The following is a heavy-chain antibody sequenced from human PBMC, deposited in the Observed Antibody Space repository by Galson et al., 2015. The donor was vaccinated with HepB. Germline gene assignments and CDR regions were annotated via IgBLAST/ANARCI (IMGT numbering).Heavy chain of an antibody. CDR2: IYSRGFT. Sequence: ETLSLTCTDSGASISGSSYYWAWIRQPPGKGLEWIGSIYSRGFTYYSPSLTGRVTVSVDTSRNPFSLKLISVTAADTAIYYCARPNDYSNFAFAYWGQGSLVTVSS. J-gene: IGHJ4*02. V-gene: IGHV4-39*01. CDR1: GASISGSSYY. D-gene: IGHD4-11*01. CDR3: ARPNDYSNFAFAY.